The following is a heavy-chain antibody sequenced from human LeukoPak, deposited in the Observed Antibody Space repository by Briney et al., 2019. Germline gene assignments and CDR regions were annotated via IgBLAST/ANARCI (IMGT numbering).Heavy chain of an antibody. J-gene: IGHJ4*02. CDR1: GYTLTELS. CDR2: INPNSGGT. D-gene: IGHD3-9*01. Sequence: ASVKVSCKVSGYTLTELSMHWVRQAPGQGLEWMGWINPNSGGTNYAQKFQGRVTMTRDTSISTAYMELSRLRSDDTAVYYCARDPPTRYDILTGYSFDYWGQGTLVTVSS. CDR3: ARDPPTRYDILTGYSFDY. V-gene: IGHV1-2*02.